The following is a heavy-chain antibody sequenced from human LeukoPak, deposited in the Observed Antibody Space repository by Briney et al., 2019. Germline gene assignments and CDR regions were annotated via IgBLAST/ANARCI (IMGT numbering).Heavy chain of an antibody. D-gene: IGHD3-16*01. CDR2: IKQDGIEK. Sequence: GGSLRLSCAASGFTFSSYWMSWVRQAPGKGLEWVANIKQDGIEKYSVDSVKGRFTISRDHAKNSLFMQMNSLRAEDTAVYYCARVMSASVWRSYGSYYYYYYMDIWGKGTTVTVSS. J-gene: IGHJ6*03. CDR3: ARVMSASVWRSYGSYYYYYYMDI. CDR1: GFTFSSYW. V-gene: IGHV3-7*01.